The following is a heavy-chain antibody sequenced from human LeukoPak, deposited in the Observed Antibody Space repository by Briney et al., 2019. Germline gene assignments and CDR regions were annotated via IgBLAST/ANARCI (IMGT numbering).Heavy chain of an antibody. CDR2: IYHSGNT. V-gene: IGHV4-38-2*02. CDR3: ARHEWGITNAFDI. D-gene: IGHD1-14*01. J-gene: IGHJ3*02. CDR1: AYSISSGYY. Sequence: SETLPLTCTVSAYSISSGYYWGWIRQPPGKGLEWIGSIYHSGNTYYNPSLKSRVTISVDTSKNQFYLKLSSVTAADTAVYYCARHEWGITNAFDIWGQGTMVTVSS.